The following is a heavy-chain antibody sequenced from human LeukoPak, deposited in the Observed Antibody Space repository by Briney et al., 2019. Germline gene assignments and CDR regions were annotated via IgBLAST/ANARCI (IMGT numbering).Heavy chain of an antibody. CDR3: ARGGWYYFDY. J-gene: IGHJ4*02. CDR2: IIPILGIA. D-gene: IGHD6-19*01. CDR1: GGAFSSYA. Sequence: ASVKVSCKASGGAFSSYAISWVRQAPGQGLEWMGRIIPILGIANYAQKFQGRVTITADKSTSTAYMDLSSLRSEDTAVYYCARGGWYYFDYWGQGTLVTVSS. V-gene: IGHV1-69*04.